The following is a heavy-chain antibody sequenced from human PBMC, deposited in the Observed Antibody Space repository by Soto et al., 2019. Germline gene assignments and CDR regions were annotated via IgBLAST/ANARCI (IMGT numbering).Heavy chain of an antibody. CDR1: GFTFSDYY. CDR2: ISSSSSYT. J-gene: IGHJ6*02. CDR3: ARDREWEWELLRSNYYYGMDV. D-gene: IGHD1-26*01. V-gene: IGHV3-11*06. Sequence: GGSLRLSCAASGFTFSDYYMSWIRQAPGKGLEWVSYISSSSSYTNYADSVKGRFTISRDNAKNSLYLQVNSLRAEDTAVYYCARDREWEWELLRSNYYYGMDVWGQGTTVTVSS.